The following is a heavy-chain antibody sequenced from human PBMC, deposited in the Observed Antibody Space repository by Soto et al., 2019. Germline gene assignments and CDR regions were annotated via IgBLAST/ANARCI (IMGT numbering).Heavy chain of an antibody. CDR1: GYSFTSYW. Sequence: PGESLKISCKGSGYSFTSYWIGWVRQMPRKGVEWVGLIYPGDSATRYSPSHQGQVASWAGKCISTAYLQWSSLKASDSAMYYCSSWYSSSWQLWGQGTLVTVGS. J-gene: IGHJ4*02. CDR3: SSWYSSSWQL. V-gene: IGHV5-51*01. D-gene: IGHD6-13*01. CDR2: IYPGDSAT.